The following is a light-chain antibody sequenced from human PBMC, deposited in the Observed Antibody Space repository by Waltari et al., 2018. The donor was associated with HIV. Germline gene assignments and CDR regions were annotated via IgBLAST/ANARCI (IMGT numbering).Light chain of an antibody. CDR3: QHLNSYPYT. V-gene: IGKV1-9*01. CDR1: QDIRNF. CDR2: SAS. Sequence: DIQLTPSPSFLSASVGDRVTITCRASQDIRNFLVWYQQMPGKAPNLLIYSASTLQSGVPSRFSGGESGTEFTLTISSLQPEDFATYYCQHLNSYPYTFGQGTKVEIK. J-gene: IGKJ2*01.